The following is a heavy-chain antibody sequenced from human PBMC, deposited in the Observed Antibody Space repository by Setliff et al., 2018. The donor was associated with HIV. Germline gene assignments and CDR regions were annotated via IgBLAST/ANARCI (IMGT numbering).Heavy chain of an antibody. CDR2: VYTSGST. D-gene: IGHD3-22*01. J-gene: IGHJ5*01. CDR3: ARAGNDYYDSNGYYYVVDWFDS. V-gene: IGHV4-4*09. CDR1: GDSISSYY. Sequence: SETLSLTCTVSGDSISSYYWSWIRQPPGKGLEWIGYVYTSGSTNYNPSLKSRVTISVDTSKNHFSLKLSSVTAADTAVYYCARAGNDYYDSNGYYYVVDWFDSWGQGTLVTVSS.